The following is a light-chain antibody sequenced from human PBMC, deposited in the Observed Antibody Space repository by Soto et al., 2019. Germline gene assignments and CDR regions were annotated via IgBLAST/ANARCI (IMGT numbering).Light chain of an antibody. V-gene: IGKV1-5*03. CDR1: QSFSSW. Sequence: DIQMTQSPSTLSASVGDRVTITCWASQSFSSWLAWYQQKPGKAPKVLIHKASSLESGVPSRFSGNGSETEFTLTISSLQPDDFATYYCQQYGTYPWTFGQGSKVEIK. CDR2: KAS. J-gene: IGKJ1*01. CDR3: QQYGTYPWT.